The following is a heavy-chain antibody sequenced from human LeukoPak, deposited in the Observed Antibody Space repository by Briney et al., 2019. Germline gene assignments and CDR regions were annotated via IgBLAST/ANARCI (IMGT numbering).Heavy chain of an antibody. V-gene: IGHV3-13*04. CDR3: ARGASVNGDYESWYFDL. CDR1: GFTFSNYD. Sequence: GGSLRLSCAASGFTFSNYDMHWVRQPTGKGLEWVSAIGTAGDTYHAGSVRGRFTISRENAKNSLFLQMNSLRPGDTAVYYCARGASVNGDYESWYFDLWGRGTLVTVSS. J-gene: IGHJ2*01. D-gene: IGHD4-17*01. CDR2: IGTAGDT.